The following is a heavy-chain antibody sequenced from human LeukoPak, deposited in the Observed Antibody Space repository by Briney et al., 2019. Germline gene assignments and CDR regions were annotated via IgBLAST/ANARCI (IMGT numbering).Heavy chain of an antibody. V-gene: IGHV4-4*07. D-gene: IGHD1-1*01. CDR2: IYTSGST. Sequence: SETLSLTCTVSGGSISSYYWSWIRQPAGKGLEWIGRIYTSGSTNYNPSLKSRVTMYVDTSKNQFSLKLSSVTAADTAVYYCASSESWNGDYYFDYWGQGTLVTVSS. J-gene: IGHJ4*02. CDR3: ASSESWNGDYYFDY. CDR1: GGSISSYY.